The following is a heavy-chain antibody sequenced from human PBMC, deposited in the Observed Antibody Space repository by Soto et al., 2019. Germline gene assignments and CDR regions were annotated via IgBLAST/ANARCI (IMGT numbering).Heavy chain of an antibody. CDR1: GYTFTSYG. CDR2: ISAYNGST. V-gene: IGHV1-18*04. D-gene: IGHD3-3*01. CDR3: ARQSRITISGVVIKTHTSNHFAY. J-gene: IGHJ4*01. Sequence: ASVKVSCKASGYTFTSYGISWVRQAPGQGLEWMGWISAYNGSTNYAQKLQGRVTMTTDTSTSTAYMELRSLRSDDTAVYYCARQSRITISGVVIKTHTSNHFAYWGHGTLVPVYS.